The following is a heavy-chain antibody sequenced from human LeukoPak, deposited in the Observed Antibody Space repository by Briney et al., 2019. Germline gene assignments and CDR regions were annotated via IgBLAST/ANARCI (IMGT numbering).Heavy chain of an antibody. CDR2: IYYSGST. J-gene: IGHJ6*03. Sequence: PSETLSLTCTVSGGSISSYYWSWIRQPPGKGLEWIGYIYYSGSTNYNPSLKSRVTISVDTSKNQFSLKLSSVTAADTAVYYCARAPYSGSYRKRDYYYYYMDVWGKGTTVTVSS. CDR3: ARAPYSGSYRKRDYYYYYMDV. D-gene: IGHD1-26*01. V-gene: IGHV4-59*01. CDR1: GGSISSYY.